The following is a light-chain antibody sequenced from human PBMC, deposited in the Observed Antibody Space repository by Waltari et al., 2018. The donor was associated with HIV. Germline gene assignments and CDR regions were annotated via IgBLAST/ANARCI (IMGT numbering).Light chain of an antibody. CDR2: DAS. J-gene: IGKJ2*01. CDR1: QDIGDF. V-gene: IGKV1-33*01. Sequence: DIQMTQSPSSLSASVGDRVTITCQASQDIGDFLNWYQQRPGKVPKLLIYDASNLQTGIPSRFSGRGSGTDFTFTISSLQPEDIATYYCQQYDKLPYTFGQGTKLEIK. CDR3: QQYDKLPYT.